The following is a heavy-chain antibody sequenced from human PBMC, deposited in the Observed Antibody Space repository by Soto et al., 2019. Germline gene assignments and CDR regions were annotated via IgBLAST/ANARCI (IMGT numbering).Heavy chain of an antibody. CDR2: IYYSGST. V-gene: IGHV4-31*03. Sequence: QVQLQESGPGLVKPSQTLSLTCTVSGGSISSGGYYWSWIRQHPGKGLEWIGYIYYSGSTYYNPSLKSRVTTSVDTSETQFSLKLSSVTAADTAVYYCARGGRRSPGMDVWGQGTTVTVSS. CDR3: ARGGRRSPGMDV. CDR1: GGSISSGGYY. J-gene: IGHJ6*02.